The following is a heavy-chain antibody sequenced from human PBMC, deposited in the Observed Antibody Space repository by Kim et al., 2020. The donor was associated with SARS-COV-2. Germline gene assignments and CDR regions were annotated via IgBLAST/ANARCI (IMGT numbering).Heavy chain of an antibody. Sequence: GGSLRLSCAASGFTFSSYAMSWVRQAPGKGPEWVSLVSGSGGSTYHADSVKGRFAISRDNSKKTLYLQMNSLRAEDTAVYYCAKGESNNWYFFDYWGQGT. J-gene: IGHJ4*02. D-gene: IGHD6-13*01. CDR1: GFTFSSYA. CDR3: AKGESNNWYFFDY. V-gene: IGHV3-23*01. CDR2: VSGSGGST.